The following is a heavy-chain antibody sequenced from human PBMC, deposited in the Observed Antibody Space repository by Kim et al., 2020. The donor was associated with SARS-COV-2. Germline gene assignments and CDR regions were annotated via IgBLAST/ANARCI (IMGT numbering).Heavy chain of an antibody. J-gene: IGHJ4*02. Sequence: ASVKVSCKASGYTFTAYYIHWVRQGPGQGLEWMGWLNPKSGDTTYAQKFQGRVTMTSDTSINTAYMEVSGLRSDDTAVYYCARPVASSPHDYCDQGTLVT. D-gene: IGHD6-19*01. CDR2: LNPKSGDT. CDR3: ARPVASSPHDY. V-gene: IGHV1-2*02. CDR1: GYTFTAYY.